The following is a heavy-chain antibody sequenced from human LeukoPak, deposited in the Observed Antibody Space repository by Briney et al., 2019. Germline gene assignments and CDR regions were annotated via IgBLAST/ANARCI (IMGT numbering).Heavy chain of an antibody. J-gene: IGHJ4*02. V-gene: IGHV3-49*04. Sequence: GGSLRLSCTASGFSFGDYAMRWVRQVPGKGMEWLGLIRSKAYGETTEYAASVKNRFTISRDDSKSIAYLQMNSLKTEDTAVYSCTATYYYGSGTYRYFDYWGQGTLVTVSS. D-gene: IGHD3-10*01. CDR2: IRSKAYGETT. CDR3: TATYYYGSGTYRYFDY. CDR1: GFSFGDYA.